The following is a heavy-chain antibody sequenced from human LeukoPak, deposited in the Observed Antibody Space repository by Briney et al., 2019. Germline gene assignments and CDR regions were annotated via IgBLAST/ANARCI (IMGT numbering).Heavy chain of an antibody. CDR3: ARDGPRLRYFDMYYYYGMDV. J-gene: IGHJ6*02. CDR1: GYTFTSYD. D-gene: IGHD3-9*01. V-gene: IGHV1-69*13. Sequence: SVKVSCKASGYTFTSYDINWVRQATGQGLEWMGGIIPIFGTANYAQKFQGRVTITADESTSTAYMELSSLRSEDTAVYYCARDGPRLRYFDMYYYYGMDVWGQGTTVTVSS. CDR2: IIPIFGTA.